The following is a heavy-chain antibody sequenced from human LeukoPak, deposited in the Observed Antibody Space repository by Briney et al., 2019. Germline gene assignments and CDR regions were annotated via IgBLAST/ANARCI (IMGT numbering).Heavy chain of an antibody. CDR2: MNPNSGNT. D-gene: IGHD5-12*01. Sequence: ASVKVSCKASGYTFTSYDINWVRQATGQGLEWMGWMNPNSGNTGYARKFQGRVTMTRNTSISTAYMELSSLRSEDTAVYYCARGQGEWLRLSYYGMDVWGQGTTVTVSS. J-gene: IGHJ6*02. CDR1: GYTFTSYD. V-gene: IGHV1-8*01. CDR3: ARGQGEWLRLSYYGMDV.